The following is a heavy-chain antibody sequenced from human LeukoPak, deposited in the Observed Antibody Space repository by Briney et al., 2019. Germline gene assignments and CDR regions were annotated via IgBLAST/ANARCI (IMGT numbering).Heavy chain of an antibody. CDR3: ASHGWHAWYFDL. V-gene: IGHV4-34*01. Sequence: ETPSLTCVVSGESLSGYSCSWIRQTPGKGLEGIGEIKQRRITNYKPSLKRRDAVSIDTAKIQDSLSLCTVTAADTAVYYCASHGWHAWYFDLWGRGTLFTVSS. J-gene: IGHJ2*01. CDR1: GESLSGYS. D-gene: IGHD6-19*01. CDR2: IKQRRIT.